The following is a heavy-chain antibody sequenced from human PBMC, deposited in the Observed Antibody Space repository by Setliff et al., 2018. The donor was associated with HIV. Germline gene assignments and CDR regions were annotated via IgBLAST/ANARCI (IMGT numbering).Heavy chain of an antibody. CDR3: AKLVIAVAGTWDY. D-gene: IGHD6-19*01. J-gene: IGHJ4*02. CDR1: GFTFSSYA. CDR2: LRFDGSNQ. Sequence: GGSLRLSCEASGFTFSSYAMHWVRQAPGKGLEWVAFLRFDGSNQYYADSVKGRFTISRDNSRNTLYLQMHSLRAEDTAVYYCAKLVIAVAGTWDYWGQGTLVTVSS. V-gene: IGHV3-30*02.